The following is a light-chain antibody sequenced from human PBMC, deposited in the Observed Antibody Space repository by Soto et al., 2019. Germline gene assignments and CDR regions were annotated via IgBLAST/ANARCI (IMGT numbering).Light chain of an antibody. Sequence: DIVMTQSPDSLAVSLGERASINCRSSQSVLYSPNNKNYVAWYQQKAGQPPKLLIYWASHRDSGVPDRFSGSGSGTDFTLTISSLQAEDVAVYYCQQYYTTPVTFCPGTKVDLK. V-gene: IGKV4-1*01. J-gene: IGKJ3*01. CDR1: QSVLYSPNNKNY. CDR2: WAS. CDR3: QQYYTTPVT.